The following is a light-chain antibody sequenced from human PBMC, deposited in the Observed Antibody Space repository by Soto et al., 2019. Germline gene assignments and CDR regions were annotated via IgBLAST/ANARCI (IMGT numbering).Light chain of an antibody. V-gene: IGKV1-5*03. CDR1: QSISSW. J-gene: IGKJ5*01. CDR2: KAS. CDR3: QQYNSYSIT. Sequence: DIQMTQSPSTLSASVGDRVTITCRASQSISSWLAWYQQKPGKAPKFXIYKASTLKSGVPSRFSGSGSGTEFTLTISSLQPDDFATYYCQQYNSYSITFGQGTRLEIK.